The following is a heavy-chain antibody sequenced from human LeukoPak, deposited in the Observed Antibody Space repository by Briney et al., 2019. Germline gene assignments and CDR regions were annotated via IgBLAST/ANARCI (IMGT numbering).Heavy chain of an antibody. D-gene: IGHD6-13*01. Sequence: SGGSLRLSCAASGFTFSSYWMSWVRQAPGKGLEWVANIKQDGSEKYYVDSVKGRFTISRDNAKNSLYLQMNSLRAEDTAVYHCARGRKAAGTPGSWYSKAYYYYYMDVWGKGTTVTVSS. J-gene: IGHJ6*03. V-gene: IGHV3-7*01. CDR3: ARGRKAAGTPGSWYSKAYYYYYMDV. CDR1: GFTFSSYW. CDR2: IKQDGSEK.